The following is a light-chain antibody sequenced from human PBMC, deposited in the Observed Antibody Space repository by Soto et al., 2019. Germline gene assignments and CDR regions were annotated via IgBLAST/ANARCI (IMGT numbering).Light chain of an antibody. V-gene: IGKV1-39*01. CDR2: AAY. J-gene: IGKJ5*01. CDR3: QQSYSTPIT. Sequence: DIQMTQSPSSLCAAVGDRVTVTWRASQSISSYLNWYQQKPGKAPKLLIYAAYSLQSGVQSRFSGSGSGTDFTLTIRSLQPEDFATYYCQQSYSTPITVGQGTRLEI. CDR1: QSISSY.